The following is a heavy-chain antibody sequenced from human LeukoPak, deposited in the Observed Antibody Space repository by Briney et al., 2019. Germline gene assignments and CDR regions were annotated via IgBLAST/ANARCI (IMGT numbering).Heavy chain of an antibody. CDR2: ISAYNGDT. D-gene: IGHD1-26*01. J-gene: IGHJ6*02. V-gene: IGHV1-18*01. Sequence: ASVKVSCKASGYTFTSYGINWVRQAPGQGLECMGWISAYNGDTKYAQKFQGRVTMTTDTSTSTAYMELRSLRSDDTAVYYCASGLGVGASSGYGMDVWGQGTTVTVSS. CDR1: GYTFTSYG. CDR3: ASGLGVGASSGYGMDV.